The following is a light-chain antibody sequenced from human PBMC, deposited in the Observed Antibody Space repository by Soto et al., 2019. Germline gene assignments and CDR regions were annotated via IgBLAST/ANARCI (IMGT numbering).Light chain of an antibody. CDR2: GAS. V-gene: IGKV3-15*01. Sequence: EIVMTQSPATLSVSPGERATLSCRASQSVSSNLAWYQQKPGQAPRLLIYGASTRATGIPARFSGSGSGTDFTLTISSLQPDDFATYYCQQYNSYFWTFGQGTKVDIK. J-gene: IGKJ1*01. CDR3: QQYNSYFWT. CDR1: QSVSSN.